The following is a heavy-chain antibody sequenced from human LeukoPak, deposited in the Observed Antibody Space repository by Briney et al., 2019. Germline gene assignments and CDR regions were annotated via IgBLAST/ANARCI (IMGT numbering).Heavy chain of an antibody. J-gene: IGHJ4*02. V-gene: IGHV1-69*13. Sequence: ASVKVSCKASGGTFSSYAISWVRQAPGQGLEWMGGIIPIFGTANYAQKFQGRVTITADESTSTAYMELSSLRSEDTAVYYCASGPKGELSPNVYYFDYWGQGPLVTVSS. CDR3: ASGPKGELSPNVYYFDY. D-gene: IGHD3-16*02. CDR2: IIPIFGTA. CDR1: GGTFSSYA.